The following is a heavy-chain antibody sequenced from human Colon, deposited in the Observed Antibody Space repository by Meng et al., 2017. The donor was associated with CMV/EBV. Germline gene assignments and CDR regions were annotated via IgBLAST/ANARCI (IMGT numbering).Heavy chain of an antibody. CDR2: ISTTSGSI. D-gene: IGHD3-10*01. CDR1: GFPFSSYS. V-gene: IGHV3-48*04. CDR3: ARDSNYYYYYGMDV. J-gene: IGHJ6*02. Sequence: GESLKISCEASGFPFSSYSMNWVRQAPGKGLEWVSYISTTSGSIFYADSVKGRFTISRDNARNSLYLQINDLRAEDTAVYYCARDSNYYYYYGMDVWGQGTAVTVSS.